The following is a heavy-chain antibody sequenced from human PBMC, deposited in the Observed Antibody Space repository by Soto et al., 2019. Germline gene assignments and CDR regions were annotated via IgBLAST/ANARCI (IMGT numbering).Heavy chain of an antibody. CDR2: ISGSGGST. CDR3: AKDHKGGCSGGSCYTGYYYYYYMDV. V-gene: IGHV3-23*01. J-gene: IGHJ6*03. D-gene: IGHD2-15*01. CDR1: GFTFSSYA. Sequence: GGSLRLSCAASGFTFSSYAMSWVRQAPGKGLEWVSAISGSGGSTYYADSVKGRFTISRDNSKNTLYLQMNSLRAEDTAVYYCAKDHKGGCSGGSCYTGYYYYYYMDVWGKGTTVTVSS.